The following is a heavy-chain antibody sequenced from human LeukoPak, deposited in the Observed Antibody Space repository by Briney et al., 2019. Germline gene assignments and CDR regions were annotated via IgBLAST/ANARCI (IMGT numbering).Heavy chain of an antibody. CDR2: IIPILGIA. Sequence: ASVKVSCKASGCTFSSYAISWVRQAPGQGLEWMGRIIPILGIANYAQKFQGRVTITTDKSTGTAYMELSSLRSDDTAVYYFAGEWGGYSYGYFFYGMDVSGQGTTVTVSS. V-gene: IGHV1-69*04. CDR3: AGEWGGYSYGYFFYGMDV. CDR1: GCTFSSYA. J-gene: IGHJ6*01. D-gene: IGHD5-18*01.